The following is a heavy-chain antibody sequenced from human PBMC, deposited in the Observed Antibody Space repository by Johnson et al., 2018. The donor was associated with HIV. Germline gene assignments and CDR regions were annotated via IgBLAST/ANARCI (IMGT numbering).Heavy chain of an antibody. Sequence: QVQLVESGGGLVQPGGSLRLSCAASGFTFSTYGMHWVRQAPGKGLEWVAVMWYDGSNKYYADSVKGRFTISRDNSKNTLYLQMNSLRAEDTALYYCAREVGIQLWSSDAFDIWGQGTMVTVSS. J-gene: IGHJ3*02. CDR1: GFTFSTYG. CDR3: AREVGIQLWSSDAFDI. D-gene: IGHD5-18*01. V-gene: IGHV3-33*08. CDR2: MWYDGSNK.